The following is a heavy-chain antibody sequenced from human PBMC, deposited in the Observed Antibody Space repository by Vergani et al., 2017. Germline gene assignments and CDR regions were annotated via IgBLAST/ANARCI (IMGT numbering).Heavy chain of an antibody. Sequence: EVQLVESGGGVVRPGGSLRLSCAASGFTFSSYSMNWVRQAPGKGLEWVSSISSSSSYIYYADSVKGRFTISRDNAKNSLYLQMNSLRAEDTAVYYCAIVNLSFGVFDIWGQGTMVTVSS. J-gene: IGHJ3*02. CDR3: AIVNLSFGVFDI. V-gene: IGHV3-21*01. D-gene: IGHD3-3*01. CDR2: ISSSSSYI. CDR1: GFTFSSYS.